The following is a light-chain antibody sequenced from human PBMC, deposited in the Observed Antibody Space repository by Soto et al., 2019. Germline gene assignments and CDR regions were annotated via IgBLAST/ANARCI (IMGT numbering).Light chain of an antibody. Sequence: QSVLTQPASVSGSPGQSITISCTGTSSDVGGYNYVSWYQQHPGKAPKLMIYEVSYRPSGVSNRFSGSKSGYTASLTISGLQAEDEADYYCSSYTSSSTLVFGTGTKVT. CDR3: SSYTSSSTLV. CDR2: EVS. J-gene: IGLJ1*01. V-gene: IGLV2-14*01. CDR1: SSDVGGYNY.